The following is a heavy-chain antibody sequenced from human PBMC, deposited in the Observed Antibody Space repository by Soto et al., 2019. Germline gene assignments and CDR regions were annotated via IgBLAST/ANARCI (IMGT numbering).Heavy chain of an antibody. Sequence: LGESLKISCKGSGYTFSDYWIVWVRQMPGKGMEWMGIIHPGDSNTRYSPSFQGQVTMSADKSISTAYLQWSGLKASDTPMYFCWRVDGHCNRESCSILSHWFDPWGQGTLVTVSS. CDR2: IHPGDSNT. CDR1: GYTFSDYW. V-gene: IGHV5-51*01. CDR3: WRVDGHCNRESCSILSHWFDP. D-gene: IGHD2-2*01. J-gene: IGHJ5*02.